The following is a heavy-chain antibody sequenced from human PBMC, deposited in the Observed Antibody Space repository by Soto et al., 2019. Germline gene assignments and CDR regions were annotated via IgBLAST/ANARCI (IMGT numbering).Heavy chain of an antibody. Sequence: SETLSLTCTVSGGSISSGDYYWSWIRQPPGKGLEWIGYIYYSGSTNYNPSLKSRVTISVDTSKNQFSLKLSSVTAADTAVYYCARASVKRDYYYGMDVWGQGTTVTVSS. CDR2: IYYSGST. J-gene: IGHJ6*02. V-gene: IGHV4-61*08. CDR1: GGSISSGDYY. CDR3: ARASVKRDYYYGMDV.